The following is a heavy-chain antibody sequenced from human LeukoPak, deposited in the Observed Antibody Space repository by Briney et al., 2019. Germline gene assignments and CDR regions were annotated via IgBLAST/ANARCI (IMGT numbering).Heavy chain of an antibody. CDR1: GFTFSIYA. CDR3: ASCYYYDSSGYYYGIDY. CDR2: ISYDGSNK. D-gene: IGHD3-22*01. Sequence: GGSLRLSCSASGFTFSIYAMHWVRQAPGKGLEWVAVISYDGSNKYYADSVKGRFTISRDNSKNTLYLQMNSLRAEDTAVYYCASCYYYDSSGYYYGIDYWGQGTLVTVSA. V-gene: IGHV3-30-3*01. J-gene: IGHJ4*02.